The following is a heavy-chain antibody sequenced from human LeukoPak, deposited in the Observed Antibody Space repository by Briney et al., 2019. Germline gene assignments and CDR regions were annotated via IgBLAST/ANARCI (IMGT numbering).Heavy chain of an antibody. CDR2: IWYDGSDK. V-gene: IGHV3-33*01. J-gene: IGHJ3*02. CDR3: ARESRDAFDI. Sequence: GGSLRLSCAASGITFSSYGMHWVRQALGKRLEWVAVIWYDGSDKYYVDSVKGRFTISRDNSKNTLYLQMNSLRAEDTAFYYCARESRDAFDIWGQGTMVTVSS. CDR1: GITFSSYG.